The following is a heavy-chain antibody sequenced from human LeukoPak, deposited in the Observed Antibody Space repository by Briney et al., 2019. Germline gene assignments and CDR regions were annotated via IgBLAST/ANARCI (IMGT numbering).Heavy chain of an antibody. CDR2: ISHTGRT. CDR3: TKTSPGVPLEL. Sequence: SETLSLTCAVSGLSFTGYYWSWIRQPPGKRPEWIGEISHTGRTSYNPSLKSRASISLDTSKKQFSLKLSFLTAADMAVYYCTKTSPGVPLELWGQGALVTVSS. CDR1: GLSFTGYY. V-gene: IGHV4-34*01. D-gene: IGHD7-27*01. J-gene: IGHJ4*02.